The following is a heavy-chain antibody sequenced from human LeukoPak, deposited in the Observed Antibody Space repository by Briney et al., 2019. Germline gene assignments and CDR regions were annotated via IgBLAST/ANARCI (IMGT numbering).Heavy chain of an antibody. CDR1: GFTFSNYW. CDR2: ISGSGGST. J-gene: IGHJ4*02. V-gene: IGHV3-23*01. D-gene: IGHD2-2*01. Sequence: GGSLRLSCAASGFTFSNYWMHWVRQAPGKGLVWVSAISGSGGSTYYADSVKGRFTISRDNSKNTLYLQMNSLRAEDTAVYYCAKNRIVVVPAAADYWGQGTLVTVSS. CDR3: AKNRIVVVPAAADY.